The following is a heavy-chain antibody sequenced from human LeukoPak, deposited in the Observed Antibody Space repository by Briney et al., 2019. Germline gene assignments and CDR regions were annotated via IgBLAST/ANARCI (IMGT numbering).Heavy chain of an antibody. V-gene: IGHV1-8*01. CDR1: GYTFTSYD. D-gene: IGHD3-3*01. CDR3: ARGTRATIFGVVIIRRRFDY. J-gene: IGHJ4*02. CDR2: MNPNSGNT. Sequence: ASVKVSCKASGYTFTSYDINWVRQATGQGLGWMGWMNPNSGNTGYAQKFQGRVTMTRNTSISTAYMELSSLRSEDTAVYYCARGTRATIFGVVIIRRRFDYWGQGTLVTVSS.